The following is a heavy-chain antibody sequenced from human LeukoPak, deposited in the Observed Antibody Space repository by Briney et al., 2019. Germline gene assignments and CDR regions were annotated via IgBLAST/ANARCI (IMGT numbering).Heavy chain of an antibody. CDR3: ARPPLL. D-gene: IGHD2-21*01. CDR2: FSYSGNT. V-gene: IGHV4-39*01. Sequence: SETLSLTCTVSGGSISSTIYYWAWIRQPPGKGLEWIGIFSYSGNTFYNSSLTSRVSISEDTSKNQFSLKLTSVTAADTAVYYCARPPLLWGQGILVTVSS. CDR1: GGSISSTIYY. J-gene: IGHJ4*02.